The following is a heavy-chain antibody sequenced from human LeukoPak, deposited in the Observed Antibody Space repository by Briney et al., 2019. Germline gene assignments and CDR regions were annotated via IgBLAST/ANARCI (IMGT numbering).Heavy chain of an antibody. CDR1: GFTFSTSW. D-gene: IGHD3-22*01. J-gene: IGHJ4*02. CDR3: ARGDYFDRRFDF. V-gene: IGHV3-7*01. Sequence: GGSLRLSCAASGFTFSTSWMNWVRQAPGKGLEWVADIKQDGSGKYYVDSVKGRFTVSRDNAKNSLYLQMNSLRAEDTAVYYCARGDYFDRRFDFWGQGTLVTVSS. CDR2: IKQDGSGK.